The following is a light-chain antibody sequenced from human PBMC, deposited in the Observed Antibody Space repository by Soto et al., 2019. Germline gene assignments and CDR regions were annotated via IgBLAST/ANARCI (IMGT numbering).Light chain of an antibody. V-gene: IGLV1-51*01. Sequence: SVLTQPPSVSAAPGQKVTISCSGSSSNIGNNYVSWYQQLPGTAPKLLIYDNNKRPSGIPDRFSGSKSGTSATLGITGLQTGDEADYYCGTWDSSLSAGPYVFGTGTKVTVL. CDR2: DNN. CDR3: GTWDSSLSAGPYV. J-gene: IGLJ1*01. CDR1: SSNIGNNY.